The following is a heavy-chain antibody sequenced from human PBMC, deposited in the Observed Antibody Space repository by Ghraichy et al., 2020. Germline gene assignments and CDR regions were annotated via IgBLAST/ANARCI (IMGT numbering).Heavy chain of an antibody. Sequence: GGSLRLSCAASGFTFSSYSMNWVRQAPGKGLEWVSSISSSSSYIYYADSVKGRFTISRDNAKNSLYLQMNSLRAEDTAVYYCASPIVATITNSDAFDIWGQGTMVTVSS. V-gene: IGHV3-21*01. D-gene: IGHD5-12*01. J-gene: IGHJ3*02. CDR2: ISSSSSYI. CDR3: ASPIVATITNSDAFDI. CDR1: GFTFSSYS.